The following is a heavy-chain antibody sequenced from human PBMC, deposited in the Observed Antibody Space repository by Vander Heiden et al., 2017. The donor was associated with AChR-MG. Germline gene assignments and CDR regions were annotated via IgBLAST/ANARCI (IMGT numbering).Heavy chain of an antibody. Sequence: QVQLQESGPGLVKPSGTLSLTCAVSGGSISSSNWWSWVRQPPGKGLEWIGEIYHSGSTNYNPSLKSRVTISVDKSKNQFSLKLSSVTAADTAVYYCARDRPHRNYYGSGSYQNSGIDYWGQGTLVTVSS. CDR2: IYHSGST. CDR1: GGSISSSNW. CDR3: ARDRPHRNYYGSGSYQNSGIDY. J-gene: IGHJ4*02. V-gene: IGHV4-4*02. D-gene: IGHD3-10*01.